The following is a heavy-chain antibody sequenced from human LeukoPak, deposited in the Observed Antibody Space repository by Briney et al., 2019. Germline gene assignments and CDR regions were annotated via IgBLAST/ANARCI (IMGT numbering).Heavy chain of an antibody. CDR2: IYYSGST. Sequence: SETLSLTCAVYGGSFSGYYWSWIRQPPGKGLEWIGYIYYSGSTNYNPSLKSRVTISVDTSKNQFSLKLSSVTAADTAVYYCAREVSYGGLKDWGQGTLVTVSS. D-gene: IGHD4-23*01. V-gene: IGHV4-59*01. J-gene: IGHJ4*02. CDR1: GGSFSGYY. CDR3: AREVSYGGLKD.